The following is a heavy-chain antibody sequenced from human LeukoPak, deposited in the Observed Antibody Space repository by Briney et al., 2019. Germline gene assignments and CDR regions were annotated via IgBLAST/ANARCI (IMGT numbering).Heavy chain of an antibody. CDR3: ARLVCSTIPCYGKFYFDS. CDR1: GFTFSSYA. V-gene: IGHV3-21*01. D-gene: IGHD2-2*01. CDR2: ITGSSDSI. J-gene: IGHJ4*02. Sequence: GGSLRLSCAASGFTFSSYAMEWVRQAPGKGLEWVSSITGSSDSIYYADSVKGRFTISRDNAKNSVYLQMNNLRAEDTAVYYCARLVCSTIPCYGKFYFDSWGQGTLVPVSS.